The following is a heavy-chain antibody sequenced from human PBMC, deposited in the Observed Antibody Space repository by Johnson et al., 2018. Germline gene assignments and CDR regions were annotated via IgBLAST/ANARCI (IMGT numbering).Heavy chain of an antibody. CDR2: ISSNGGST. D-gene: IGHD6-6*01. CDR3: ARVIRSGSSSSDYYMDV. J-gene: IGHJ6*03. Sequence: QVQLVQSGEGLVQPGGSLRLSCAASGFTFSLCAMYWVRQAPGKGLESVSVISSNGGSTCDADSVKGRFTITRVSSKNTLYLQMNSLRAEDTAVYSCARVIRSGSSSSDYYMDVGGKGTTVTVS. V-gene: IGHV3-64*04. CDR1: GFTFSLCA.